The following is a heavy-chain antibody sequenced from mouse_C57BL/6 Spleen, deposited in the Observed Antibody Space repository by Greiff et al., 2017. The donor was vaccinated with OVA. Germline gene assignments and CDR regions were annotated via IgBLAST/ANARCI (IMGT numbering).Heavy chain of an antibody. CDR2: IDPSDSYT. V-gene: IGHV1-50*01. Sequence: VQLQQPGAELVKPGASVKLSCKASGYTFTSYWMQWVKQRPGQGLEWIGEIDPSDSYTNYNQKFKGKATLTVDTSSSTAYMQLSSLTSEDSAVYYCARRTRVFDYWGQGTTLTVSS. CDR3: ARRTRVFDY. J-gene: IGHJ2*01. CDR1: GYTFTSYW.